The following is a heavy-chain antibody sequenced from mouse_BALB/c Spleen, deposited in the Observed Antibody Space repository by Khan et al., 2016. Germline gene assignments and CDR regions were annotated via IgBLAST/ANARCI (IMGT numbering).Heavy chain of an antibody. D-gene: IGHD2-1*01. CDR1: GFDFSRFW. CDR3: ARGNYVPGSLDS. CDR2: INPDTITI. J-gene: IGHJ2*01. Sequence: EVQLQESGGGLVQPGGSLKLSCAASGFDFSRFWMSWVRQAPGKGLEWIGEINPDTITIDYKPSLKDRFIISRDNAKNTLYLQMSKVRSEDTALYYCARGNYVPGSLDSWGQGTTLTVSS. V-gene: IGHV4-1*02.